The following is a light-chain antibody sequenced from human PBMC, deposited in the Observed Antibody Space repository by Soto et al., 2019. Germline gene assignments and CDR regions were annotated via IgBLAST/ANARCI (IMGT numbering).Light chain of an antibody. CDR1: QSVSSN. J-gene: IGKJ5*01. Sequence: EIVLTQSPATLSVSPGERATLSCRASQSVSSNLAWYQQIPGRAPRLLIYGASTRASGIPARFSARGSGTEFTLTIISILSEDVAVYYCHQYNYRSPLTFGRGTRVEIK. CDR3: HQYNYRSPLT. CDR2: GAS. V-gene: IGKV3-15*01.